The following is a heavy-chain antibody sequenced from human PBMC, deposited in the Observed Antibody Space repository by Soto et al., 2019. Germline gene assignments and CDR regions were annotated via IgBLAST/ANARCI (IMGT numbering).Heavy chain of an antibody. V-gene: IGHV4-30-4*01. CDR1: GANIGGTGYY. J-gene: IGHJ5*02. D-gene: IGHD2-21*02. CDR3: VRTARQGAVAPHWFDR. CDR2: VYYTGST. Sequence: HTYSVSGANIGGTGYYRSWIRQTPGKGLEWIGYVYYTGSTYYNPSLMSRLTISVDTSKNQFSLKLTSVTAAETAVYYCVRTARQGAVAPHWFDRWGQGTQVTVSS.